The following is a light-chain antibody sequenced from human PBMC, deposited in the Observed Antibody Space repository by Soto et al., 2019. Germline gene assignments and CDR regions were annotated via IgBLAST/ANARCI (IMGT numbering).Light chain of an antibody. CDR1: QSISSY. J-gene: IGKJ3*01. Sequence: DIQMTQSPSSLSASVGDRVTITCRASQSISSYLNWYQQKPGKAPKLLIYAASSLQSGVPPRFSGGGSGTEFTLTISSLQPEDFAAYYCQQSYSTPFTFGPGTKVDIK. CDR2: AAS. V-gene: IGKV1-39*01. CDR3: QQSYSTPFT.